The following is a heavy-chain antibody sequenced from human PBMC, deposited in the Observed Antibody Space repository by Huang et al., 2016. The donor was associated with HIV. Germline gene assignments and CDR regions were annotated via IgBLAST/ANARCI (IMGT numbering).Heavy chain of an antibody. Sequence: QVQLVQSGAEVKKPGASVKVSCKPSGYTFADYFIHWVRQAPGPGLEWMGGRNPKNGATNYAQKFRGRVTVTGDTSINTAYMEFSGLTSDDTANYYCTRDGVAPDEEFDYWGQGTLIIVSS. CDR1: GYTFADYF. J-gene: IGHJ4*02. D-gene: IGHD5-12*01. CDR2: RNPKNGAT. V-gene: IGHV1-2*02. CDR3: TRDGVAPDEEFDY.